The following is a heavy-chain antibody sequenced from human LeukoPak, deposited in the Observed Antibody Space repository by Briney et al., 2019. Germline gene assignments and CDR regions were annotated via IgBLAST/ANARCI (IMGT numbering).Heavy chain of an antibody. V-gene: IGHV3-7*01. Sequence: GGSLRLSSAASGFTFSNYWMSWVRQAPRKGLEWVANINADGGGKYYVDSVKGRFTISRDNAKNSLYLEMNSLGGEDTALYYCGADAFNCGADAFDVWGHGTVVTVSS. CDR1: GFTFSNYW. J-gene: IGHJ3*01. D-gene: IGHD5-24*01. CDR3: GADAFNCGADAFDV. CDR2: INADGGGK.